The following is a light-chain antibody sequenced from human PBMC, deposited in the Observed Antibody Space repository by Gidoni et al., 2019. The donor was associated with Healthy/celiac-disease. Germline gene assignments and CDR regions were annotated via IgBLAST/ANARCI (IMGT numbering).Light chain of an antibody. J-gene: IGKJ1*01. CDR3: QQYNNWPKT. CDR1: QSVSSN. Sequence: EIVMTQSPATLSVSPGERATLSCRASQSVSSNLAWYQQKPGQAPRLLIYGASTRATGIPAWFSGSGSGKEFTLTISSLQSEDFAVYYCQQYNNWPKTFGQGTKVEIK. CDR2: GAS. V-gene: IGKV3-15*01.